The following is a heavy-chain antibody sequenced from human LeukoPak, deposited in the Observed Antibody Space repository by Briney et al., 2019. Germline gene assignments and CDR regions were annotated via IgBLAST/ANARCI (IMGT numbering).Heavy chain of an antibody. CDR2: INHSGST. CDR3: ARGSGSYDY. D-gene: IGHD3-10*01. V-gene: IGHV4-34*01. CDR1: GGSFSGYY. J-gene: IGHJ4*02. Sequence: SETLSLTCAVYGGSFSGYYWSWIRQPPGKGLEWIGEINHSGSTNYNPSLKSRVTISVDTSKNQFSLKLSSVTAADTAVYYCARGSGSYDYWGQGTLVTVSS.